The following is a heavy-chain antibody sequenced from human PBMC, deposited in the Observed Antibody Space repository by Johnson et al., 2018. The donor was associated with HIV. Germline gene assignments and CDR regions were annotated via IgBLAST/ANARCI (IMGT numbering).Heavy chain of an antibody. CDR2: ISYDGSNK. CDR3: ARDEYSSGWYHPDRIGVFDI. D-gene: IGHD6-19*01. CDR1: GFTFSTYA. V-gene: IGHV3-30-3*01. J-gene: IGHJ3*02. Sequence: QVQLVESGGGVVQPGRSLRLSCAASGFTFSTYAMHWVRQAPGKGLEWVAVISYDGSNKYYVDSVKGRFPISRDNSKNTLYLQMNSLRVEDTAVYYWARDEYSSGWYHPDRIGVFDIWGQGTMVTVSS.